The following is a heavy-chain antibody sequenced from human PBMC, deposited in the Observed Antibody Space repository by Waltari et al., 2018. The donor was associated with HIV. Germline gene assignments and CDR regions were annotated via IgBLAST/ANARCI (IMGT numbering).Heavy chain of an antibody. D-gene: IGHD6-19*01. CDR1: GESFSGYS. J-gene: IGHJ4*02. CDR2: INHSGST. V-gene: IGHV4-34*01. Sequence: QVQLQPWGAGLLKPSETLSLTCAVYGESFSGYSWSWIRQSPGQGLEWIGEINHSGSTNYNPSLKSRVTVSVDTSKNQFSLKLSSVTAADTAVYYCARGSDRDNSGWVDQFDYWGQGTLVTVSS. CDR3: ARGSDRDNSGWVDQFDY.